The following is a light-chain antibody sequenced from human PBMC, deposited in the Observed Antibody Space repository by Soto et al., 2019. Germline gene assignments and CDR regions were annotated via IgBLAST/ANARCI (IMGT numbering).Light chain of an antibody. CDR2: EVS. J-gene: IGLJ1*01. CDR3: NAYPDRTSRPYV. Sequence: QSALTQPPSVSGSPGQSITISCTGTTNDVGGYHYVSWYQQHPGKAPKLLIFEVSSRPSGVSNRFSGSKSCNTASLTISALQAEDDADYFCNAYPDRTSRPYVFGTGTKVAVL. CDR1: TNDVGGYHY. V-gene: IGLV2-14*01.